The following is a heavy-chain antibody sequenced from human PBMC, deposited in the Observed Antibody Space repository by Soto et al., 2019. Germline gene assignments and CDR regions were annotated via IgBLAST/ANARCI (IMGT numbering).Heavy chain of an antibody. CDR1: GGATSSGGYS. D-gene: IGHD6-19*01. CDR3: ARGGLLPDS. Sequence: QLQLQESGSGLVKPSQTLSLTCAVSGGATSSGGYSWSWLRQPPGKGLEWIGYISHSGSTYYNPSRTSRVTISVDTSKNQFSLRLSSVTAADTAVYYWARGGLLPDSWGQGTLVTVAS. J-gene: IGHJ4*02. V-gene: IGHV4-30-2*01. CDR2: ISHSGST.